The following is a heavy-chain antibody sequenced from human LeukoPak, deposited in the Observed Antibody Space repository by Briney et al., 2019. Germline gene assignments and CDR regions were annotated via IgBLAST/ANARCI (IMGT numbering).Heavy chain of an antibody. Sequence: PSETLSLTCAVYGGSFSGYYWSWIRQPPGKGLEWIGEINHSGSTNYNPSLKSRVTISVDTSKNQFSLKLSSVTAADTAVYYCAGDKLRASARYSGSYLPFDPWGQGTLVTVSS. V-gene: IGHV4-34*01. CDR1: GGSFSGYY. D-gene: IGHD1-26*01. CDR2: INHSGST. CDR3: AGDKLRASARYSGSYLPFDP. J-gene: IGHJ5*02.